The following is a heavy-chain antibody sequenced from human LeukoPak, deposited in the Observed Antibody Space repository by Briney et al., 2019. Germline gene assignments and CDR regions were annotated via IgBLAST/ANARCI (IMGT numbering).Heavy chain of an antibody. CDR2: IYPGDSDT. D-gene: IGHD1-1*01. V-gene: IGHV5-51*01. CDR3: ASLELDLPGGFDY. J-gene: IGHJ4*02. CDR1: GYSFSDYW. Sequence: GESLKISCKGFGYSFSDYWIAWVRRMPGKGLEWMGIIYPGDSDTTYSPSFQGQVTISADKSISTAYLQWSSLKASDTAMYYCASLELDLPGGFDYWGQGTLVTVSS.